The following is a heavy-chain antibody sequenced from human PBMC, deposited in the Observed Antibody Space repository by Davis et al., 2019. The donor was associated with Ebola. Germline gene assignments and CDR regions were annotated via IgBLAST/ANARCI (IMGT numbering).Heavy chain of an antibody. J-gene: IGHJ4*02. Sequence: GESLKISCAASGFSFSSFAMHWVRQAPGKGLQWVALLAYDGSNTYYSDSVEGRFTISRDNSRNNLYLQMHSLRVEDTADYFCARELQSGGFSGYSLDSWGQGTPVIVSP. V-gene: IGHV3-33*05. CDR3: ARELQSGGFSGYSLDS. D-gene: IGHD5-12*01. CDR1: GFSFSSFA. CDR2: LAYDGSNT.